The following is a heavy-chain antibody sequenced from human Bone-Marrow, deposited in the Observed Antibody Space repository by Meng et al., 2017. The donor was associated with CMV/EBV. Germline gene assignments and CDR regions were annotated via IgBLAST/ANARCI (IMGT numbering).Heavy chain of an antibody. J-gene: IGHJ4*02. D-gene: IGHD6-13*01. V-gene: IGHV4-38-2*02. Sequence: SETLSLTCTVSGYSISSGYYWGWIRQPPGKGQEWIGSIYHSGSTYYNPSLKSRVTISVDTSKNQFSLKLSPVTAADTDVYYCASCSSSWLGTFDYWGQGTLVTVSS. CDR2: IYHSGST. CDR3: ASCSSSWLGTFDY. CDR1: GYSISSGYY.